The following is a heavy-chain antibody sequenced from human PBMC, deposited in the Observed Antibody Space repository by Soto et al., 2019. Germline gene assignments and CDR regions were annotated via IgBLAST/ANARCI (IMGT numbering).Heavy chain of an antibody. V-gene: IGHV1-18*04. D-gene: IGHD1-26*01. CDR1: GYTFTSYG. Sequence: QVQLVQSGAEVKKPGASVKVSCKASGYTFTSYGISWVRQAPGQGLEWMGWISAYNGNTNYAQKLQGRVTMTTDTSTSTGYMELRSLRSDDTAVYYCARDERRGSFTPSPFNYWGQGTLVTVSS. CDR2: ISAYNGNT. CDR3: ARDERRGSFTPSPFNY. J-gene: IGHJ4*02.